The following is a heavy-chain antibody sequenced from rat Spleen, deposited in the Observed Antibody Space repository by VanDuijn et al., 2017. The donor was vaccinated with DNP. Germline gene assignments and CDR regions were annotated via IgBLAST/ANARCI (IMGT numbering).Heavy chain of an antibody. CDR3: ARSDVYNGFDY. CDR1: GYSITSYHG. CDR2: INGAGIT. D-gene: IGHD1-6*01. Sequence: EVQLQESGPGLVKPSQSLSLTCSVTGYSITSYHGWNWIRWFPGAKLEWMGYINGAGITNYNPSLKSRISITRDTSRNQFFLQVNSVSPEDTATYYCARSDVYNGFDYWGQGTLVTVSS. V-gene: IGHV3-3*01. J-gene: IGHJ3*01.